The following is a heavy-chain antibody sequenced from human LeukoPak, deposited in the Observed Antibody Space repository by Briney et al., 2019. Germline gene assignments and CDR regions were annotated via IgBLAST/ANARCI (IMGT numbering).Heavy chain of an antibody. CDR2: IYYSGST. Sequence: SETLSLTCTVSGGSISSYYWSWIRQPPGKGLGWIGYIYYSGSTNYNPSLKSRVTISVDTSKNQFSLKLSSVTAADTAVYYCARDXFPGIAAAGTVWGQGTLVTVSS. CDR1: GGSISSYY. V-gene: IGHV4-59*01. CDR3: ARDXFPGIAAAGTV. J-gene: IGHJ4*02. D-gene: IGHD6-13*01.